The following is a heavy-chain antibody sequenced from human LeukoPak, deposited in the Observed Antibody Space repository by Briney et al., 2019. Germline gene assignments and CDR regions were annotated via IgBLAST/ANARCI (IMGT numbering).Heavy chain of an antibody. CDR1: GYRFTSYW. V-gene: IGHV5-51*01. Sequence: GESLKISCKASGYRFTSYWIGWVRQMPGKGLEWVGIIYPSDSDARYSPSFQGQVTISADKSINTAYLQWSSLKASDTAMYYCARRNYDILTGYYNDYFDYWGQGTLVTVSS. CDR2: IYPSDSDA. D-gene: IGHD3-9*01. CDR3: ARRNYDILTGYYNDYFDY. J-gene: IGHJ4*02.